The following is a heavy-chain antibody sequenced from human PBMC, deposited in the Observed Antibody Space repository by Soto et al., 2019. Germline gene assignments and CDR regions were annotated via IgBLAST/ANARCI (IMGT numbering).Heavy chain of an antibody. J-gene: IGHJ4*02. CDR1: GFNLNTYW. V-gene: IGHV3-74*01. D-gene: IGHD1-26*01. CDR2: INSDGTNT. CDR3: TRDGGGRYYGGFDN. Sequence: VGSLRLSCEISGFNLNTYWMHWVRQAPGEGVVWVSRINSDGTNTDYADSVKGRFTISRDNAKKTVYLDMTSLKVDDTAVYYCTRDGGGRYYGGFDNWGQGTLVTVSS.